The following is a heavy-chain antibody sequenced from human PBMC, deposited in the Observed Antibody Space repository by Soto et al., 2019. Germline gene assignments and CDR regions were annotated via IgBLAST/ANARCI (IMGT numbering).Heavy chain of an antibody. CDR2: INPSGGST. J-gene: IGHJ4*02. Sequence: GASVKVSCKASGYTFTSYYMHWVRQAPGQGLEWMGIINPSGGSTSYAQKLQGRVTMTTDTSTSTAYMELRSLRSDDTAVYYCARDFITGTTYAYWGQGTLVTVSS. CDR3: ARDFITGTTYAY. CDR1: GYTFTSYY. V-gene: IGHV1-46*01. D-gene: IGHD1-7*01.